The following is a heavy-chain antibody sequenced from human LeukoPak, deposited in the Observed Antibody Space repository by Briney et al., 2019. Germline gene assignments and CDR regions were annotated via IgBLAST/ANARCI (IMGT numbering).Heavy chain of an antibody. V-gene: IGHV1-69*04. J-gene: IGHJ4*02. D-gene: IGHD5-24*01. CDR3: AREIRGVDGYNYWNC. Sequence: WASVKVSCKASGGTFSSYAISWVRQAPGQGLEWMGRIIPILGIANYAQKFQGRVTITADKSTSTAYMELSSLRSEDTAVYYCAREIRGVDGYNYWNCWGQGTLVTVSS. CDR2: IIPILGIA. CDR1: GGTFSSYA.